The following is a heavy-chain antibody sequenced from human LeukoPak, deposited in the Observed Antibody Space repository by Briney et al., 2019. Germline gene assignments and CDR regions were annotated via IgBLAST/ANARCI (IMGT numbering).Heavy chain of an antibody. CDR1: GGSISSGDYY. CDR3: ARGKGLEQQLVLNWFDP. D-gene: IGHD6-13*01. J-gene: IGHJ5*02. CDR2: IYYSGST. Sequence: SETLSLTCTVSGGSISSGDYYWSWIRQPPGKGLEWIGYIYYSGSTYYNPSLKSRVTISVDTSKNQFSLKLSSVTAADTAVYYCARGKGLEQQLVLNWFDPWDQGTLVTVSS. V-gene: IGHV4-30-4*01.